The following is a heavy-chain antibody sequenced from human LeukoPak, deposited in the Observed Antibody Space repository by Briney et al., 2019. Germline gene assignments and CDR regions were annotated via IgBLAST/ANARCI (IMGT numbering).Heavy chain of an antibody. CDR3: ARWENGMDV. CDR1: GFTFSSYG. Sequence: PGGSLRLSCAASGFTFSSYGMHWVRQAPGKGLEWVAVIWYDGSNKYYADSVKGRFTISRDNTESSLYLQMNSLRVEDTAVYYCARWENGMDVWGQGTTVTVSS. CDR2: IWYDGSNK. J-gene: IGHJ6*02. D-gene: IGHD1-26*01. V-gene: IGHV3-33*01.